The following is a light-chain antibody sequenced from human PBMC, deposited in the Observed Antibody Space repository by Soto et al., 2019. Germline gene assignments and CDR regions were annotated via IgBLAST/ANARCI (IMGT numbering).Light chain of an antibody. CDR3: QQRSNWPRT. J-gene: IGKJ1*01. CDR2: DAS. CDR1: QSVSNY. Sequence: IMLTQSPGAVPLSTGERATLSCRASQSVSNYLAWYQHKPGQAPRLLIYDASNRATGIPDRFSGSGSGTDFTLTISSLEPEDFAAYYCQQRSNWPRTFGQGTKVAI. V-gene: IGKV3-11*01.